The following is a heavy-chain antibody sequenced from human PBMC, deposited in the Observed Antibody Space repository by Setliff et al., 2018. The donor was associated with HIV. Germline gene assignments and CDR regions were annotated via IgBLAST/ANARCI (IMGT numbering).Heavy chain of an antibody. D-gene: IGHD3-10*01. V-gene: IGHV1-3*01. CDR1: GYTFITYS. CDR2: INVGKGDT. J-gene: IGHJ4*01. CDR3: ARGALLAVFDFDH. Sequence: ASVKVSCKASGYTFITYSIHWVRQAPGQSLEWMGWINVGKGDTKYSQELQGRITITRDTSANTAYMELSSLRSDDTAVYFCARGALLAVFDFDHWGHGTLVTVSS.